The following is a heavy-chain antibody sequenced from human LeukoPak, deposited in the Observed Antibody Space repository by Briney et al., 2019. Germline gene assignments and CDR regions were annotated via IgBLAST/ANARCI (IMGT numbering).Heavy chain of an antibody. CDR1: GGSFSGYY. D-gene: IGHD5-18*01. V-gene: IGHV4-34*01. Sequence: SETLSLTCAVYGGSFSGYYWSWIRQPPGKGLEWIGEINHSGSTNYNPSLKSRVTISVDTSKNQFSLKLSPVTAADTAVYYCARESGGSRGYSYGFDYWGQGTLVTVSS. CDR2: INHSGST. CDR3: ARESGGSRGYSYGFDY. J-gene: IGHJ4*02.